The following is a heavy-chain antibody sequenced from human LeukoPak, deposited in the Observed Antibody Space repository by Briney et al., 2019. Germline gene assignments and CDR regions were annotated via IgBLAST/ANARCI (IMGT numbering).Heavy chain of an antibody. Sequence: SETLSLTCTVSGGSISSSSYYWGWIRQPPGKGLEWIGEINHSGSTNYNPSLKSRVTISVDTSKNQFSLKLSSVTAADTAVYYCARAGGYSRRGRGAEIDYWGQGTLVTVSS. CDR1: GGSISSSSYY. V-gene: IGHV4-39*07. D-gene: IGHD6-13*01. J-gene: IGHJ4*02. CDR2: INHSGST. CDR3: ARAGGYSRRGRGAEIDY.